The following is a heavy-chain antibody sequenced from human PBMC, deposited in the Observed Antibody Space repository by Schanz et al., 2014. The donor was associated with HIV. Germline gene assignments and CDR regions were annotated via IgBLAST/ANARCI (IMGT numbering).Heavy chain of an antibody. CDR3: ANEEVPNDY. CDR2: ISISGETT. Sequence: EVQLLESGGGLVEPGESLRLSCAVSGFTFSSHAMTWVRQAPGKGLEWVSGISISGETTYYADSVKGRFTISRDNSKNTLYLQMSSLRVEDTAVYYCANEEVPNDYWGQGTLVTLSP. V-gene: IGHV3-23*01. J-gene: IGHJ4*02. CDR1: GFTFSSHA.